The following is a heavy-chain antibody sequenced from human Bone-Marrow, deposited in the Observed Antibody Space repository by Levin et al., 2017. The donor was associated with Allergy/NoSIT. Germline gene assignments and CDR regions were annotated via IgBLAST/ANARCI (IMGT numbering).Heavy chain of an antibody. D-gene: IGHD6-13*01. V-gene: IGHV5-51*01. CDR1: GDIFSNYW. Sequence: GESLKISCKGSGDIFSNYWVAWVRQMPGKGLDWMGIIYPDDSDTRYSPSFQGQVTISVDKSISTAYLHWNSLKASDTAMYYCARQAAGPDAFDVWGQGTMVTVSS. J-gene: IGHJ3*01. CDR2: IYPDDSDT. CDR3: ARQAAGPDAFDV.